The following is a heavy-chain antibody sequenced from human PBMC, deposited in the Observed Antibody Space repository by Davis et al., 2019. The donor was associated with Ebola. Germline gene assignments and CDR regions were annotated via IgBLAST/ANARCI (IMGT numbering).Heavy chain of an antibody. V-gene: IGHV3-11*04. CDR2: ISSSSSTT. CDR3: ARGYCSGGSCRIHYYYGMDV. J-gene: IGHJ6*02. CDR1: GFTFSDYY. D-gene: IGHD2-15*01. Sequence: GESLKISCAASGFTFSDYYMSWIRQAPGKGLEWVSYISSSSSTTYYADSVKGRFTISRDNSKNTLYLQMNSLRAEDTAVYYCARGYCSGGSCRIHYYYGMDVWGQGTTVTVSS.